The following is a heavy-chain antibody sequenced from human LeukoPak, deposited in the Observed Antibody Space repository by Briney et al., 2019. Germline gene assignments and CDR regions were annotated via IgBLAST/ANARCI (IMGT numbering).Heavy chain of an antibody. CDR1: GYTFTSYG. Sequence: ASVKVSCKASGYTFTSYGISWARQAPGQGLEWMGWISAYNGNTNYALKFQGRVTMTTDTSTSTAYMEVRSLRSDDTAIYYCARSEGGSSWYLYWGQGTLVTVSS. CDR3: ARSEGGSSWYLY. J-gene: IGHJ4*02. D-gene: IGHD6-13*01. CDR2: ISAYNGNT. V-gene: IGHV1-18*01.